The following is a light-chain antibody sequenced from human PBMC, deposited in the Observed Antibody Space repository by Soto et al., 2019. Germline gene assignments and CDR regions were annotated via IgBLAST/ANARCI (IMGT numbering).Light chain of an antibody. V-gene: IGLV4-69*01. CDR2: LNSDGSH. J-gene: IGLJ2*01. CDR1: SGHSSYA. Sequence: QPVLPQSPSASASLGASVKLTCTLSSGHSSYAIAWHQQQPGKGPRYLMKLNSDGSHSKGDGIPDRFSGSSSGAERHLTISSLQSDDEAYYYCQTWGSGIIFGGGTTLTVL. CDR3: QTWGSGII.